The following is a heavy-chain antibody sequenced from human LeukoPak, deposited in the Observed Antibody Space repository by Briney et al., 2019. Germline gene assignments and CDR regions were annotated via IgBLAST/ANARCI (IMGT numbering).Heavy chain of an antibody. Sequence: GGSLRLSCAASGFTFDDYGMSWVRQAPGKGLEWVSGINWYGGSTVYGDSVKGRFPISRDNAKNSLYLQMNSLRAEDTALYYCARVWSSSWDFDYWGQGTLVTVSS. CDR3: ARVWSSSWDFDY. CDR2: INWYGGST. J-gene: IGHJ4*02. V-gene: IGHV3-20*04. D-gene: IGHD6-13*01. CDR1: GFTFDDYG.